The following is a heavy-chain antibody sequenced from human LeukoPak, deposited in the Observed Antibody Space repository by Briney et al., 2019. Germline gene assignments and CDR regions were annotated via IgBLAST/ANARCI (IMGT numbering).Heavy chain of an antibody. CDR1: GFTFSSYA. D-gene: IGHD3-10*01. V-gene: IGHV3-23*01. CDR2: ISGSGGST. CDR3: AKRPLYGSGSSLYYFDY. J-gene: IGHJ4*02. Sequence: GSLRLSCAASGFTFSSYAMSWVRQAPGKGLEWVSAISGSGGSTYYADSVKGRFTISRDNSKNTLYLQMNSLRAEDTAVYYCAKRPLYGSGSSLYYFDYWGQGTLVTVSS.